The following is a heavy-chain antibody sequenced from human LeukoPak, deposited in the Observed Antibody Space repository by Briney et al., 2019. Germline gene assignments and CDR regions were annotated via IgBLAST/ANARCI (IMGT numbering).Heavy chain of an antibody. CDR1: GFTVDSNY. CDR2: IYTGGNT. J-gene: IGHJ4*02. V-gene: IGHV3-53*01. D-gene: IGHD3-22*01. Sequence: AGGSLRLSCAASGFTVDSNYLSWVRQAPGKGLEWVSTIYTGGNTYYAASVEGRFTISRDFSKNMVFLHMNSLRAEDTAMYYCARGDDSGYYDYFDYWGQGALVTVSS. CDR3: ARGDDSGYYDYFDY.